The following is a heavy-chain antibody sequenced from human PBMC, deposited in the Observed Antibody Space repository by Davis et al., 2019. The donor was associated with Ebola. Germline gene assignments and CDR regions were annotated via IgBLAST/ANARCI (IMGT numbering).Heavy chain of an antibody. D-gene: IGHD1-26*01. CDR1: GFTFSSYW. V-gene: IGHV3-7*01. J-gene: IGHJ4*02. CDR2: IKQDGSEK. CDR3: ATGHIVGATGDY. Sequence: GESLKISCAASGFTFSSYWMSWVRQAPGKGLEWVANIKQDGSEKYYVDSVKGRFTISRDNAKNSLYLQMNSLRAEDTAVYYCATGHIVGATGDYWGQGTLVTVSS.